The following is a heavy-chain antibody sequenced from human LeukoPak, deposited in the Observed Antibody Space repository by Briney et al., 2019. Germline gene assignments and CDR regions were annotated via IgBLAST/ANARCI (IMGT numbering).Heavy chain of an antibody. CDR3: ANSRYYYYYYMDV. CDR1: SFTFSNFA. Sequence: PGGSLRLSCAASSFTFSNFAMHWVRQAPGKGLEWVSFIRFDANNKYYADSVKGRFSISRDNSMNTLYLQMNSLRAEDTAVYYCANSRYYYYYYMDVWGKGTTVTVSS. V-gene: IGHV3-30*02. CDR2: IRFDANNK. J-gene: IGHJ6*03.